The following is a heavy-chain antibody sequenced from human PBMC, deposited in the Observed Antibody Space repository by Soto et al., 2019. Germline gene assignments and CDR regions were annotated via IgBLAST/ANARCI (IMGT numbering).Heavy chain of an antibody. CDR3: AKGFEWGSLFDY. J-gene: IGHJ4*02. D-gene: IGHD3-3*01. CDR2: IYYSGSA. V-gene: IGHV4-31*01. CDR1: GASISSGGYY. Sequence: QVQLQESGPGLVKPSQTLSLTCTVSGASISSGGYYWSWIRQHPGKGLEWIGYIYYSGSAYYNPSVKSLITTSMETVKNQFSLKVSSVIAADTAVYYCAKGFEWGSLFDYWGPGTLVAVSS.